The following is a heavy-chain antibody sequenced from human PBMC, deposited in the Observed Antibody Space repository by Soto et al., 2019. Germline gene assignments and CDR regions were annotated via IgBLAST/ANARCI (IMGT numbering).Heavy chain of an antibody. CDR3: AKSLKVVVAAPYYYYYGMDV. CDR2: ISYDGSNK. V-gene: IGHV3-30*18. D-gene: IGHD2-15*01. J-gene: IGHJ6*02. Sequence: PGGSLRLSCAASGFTFSSYGMHWVRQAPGKGLEWVAVISYDGSNKYYADSVKGRFTISRDNSKNTLYLQMNSLRAEDTAVYYCAKSLKVVVAAPYYYYYGMDVWGQGTTVTVSS. CDR1: GFTFSSYG.